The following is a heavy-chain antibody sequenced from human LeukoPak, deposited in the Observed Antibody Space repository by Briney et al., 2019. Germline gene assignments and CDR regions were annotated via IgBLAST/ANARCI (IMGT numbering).Heavy chain of an antibody. Sequence: SETLCLTCTVSGVSISNYFWSWLRQPPGKGLEWMGYIYYSGSTNYNPSLKSRVTISVDTSKNQFSLKLSSVTAADTAVYYCAGSSWSTYYYYYGMDVWGKGTTVIVSS. D-gene: IGHD6-13*01. CDR1: GVSISNYF. V-gene: IGHV4-59*01. CDR2: IYYSGST. J-gene: IGHJ6*04. CDR3: AGSSWSTYYYYYGMDV.